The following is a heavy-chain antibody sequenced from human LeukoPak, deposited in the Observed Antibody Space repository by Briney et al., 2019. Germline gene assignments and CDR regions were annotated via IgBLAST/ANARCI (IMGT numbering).Heavy chain of an antibody. J-gene: IGHJ5*02. V-gene: IGHV5-51*01. D-gene: IGHD5-18*01. Sequence: GESLKISCKGSGYSFTSYRIGWVRQMPGKGLEWMGIIYPGDSDTRYSPSFQGQVTISADKSISTAYLQWSSLKASDTAMYYCARRLDADTAMSNWFDPWGQGTLVTVSS. CDR2: IYPGDSDT. CDR3: ARRLDADTAMSNWFDP. CDR1: GYSFTSYR.